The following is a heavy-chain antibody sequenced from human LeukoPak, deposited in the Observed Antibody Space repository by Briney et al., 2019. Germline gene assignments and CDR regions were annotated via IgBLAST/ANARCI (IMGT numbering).Heavy chain of an antibody. D-gene: IGHD2-15*01. CDR1: GYTFTSYG. CDR3: ARDSSGGSCYHGTVDY. CDR2: LSAYNGNT. V-gene: IGHV1-18*01. J-gene: IGHJ4*02. Sequence: ASVKVSCKASGYTFTSYGISWVRQAPGQGLEWMGWLSAYNGNTNYAQKLQGRVTMTTDTSTSTAYMELRSLRSDDTAVYYCARDSSGGSCYHGTVDYWGQGTLVTVSS.